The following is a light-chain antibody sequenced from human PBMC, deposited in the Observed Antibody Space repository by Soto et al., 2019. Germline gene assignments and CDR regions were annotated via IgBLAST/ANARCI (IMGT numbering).Light chain of an antibody. CDR1: TSDVGAYNY. J-gene: IGLJ2*01. CDR3: SSFTSSGTLV. V-gene: IGLV2-14*03. CDR2: DVS. Sequence: QAVVTQPASVSGSPGQSITISCTGTTSDVGAYNYVSWYQHHPGKAPKLMIYDVSNRPSGVSYRFSGSKSGNTASLTISELQAEDEADYYCSSFTSSGTLVFGGGTKLTVL.